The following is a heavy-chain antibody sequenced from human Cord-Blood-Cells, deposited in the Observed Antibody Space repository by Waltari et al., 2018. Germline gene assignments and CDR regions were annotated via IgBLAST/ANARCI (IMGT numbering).Heavy chain of an antibody. D-gene: IGHD7-27*01. CDR2: IIPILGIA. Sequence: VQLVQSRAHVKNPGSSVKLACKAPGGTVSSYALSWVRQAPGQGLEWMGGIIPILGIANYAQKFQGRVTITADESTSTAYMELSSLRSEDTAVYYCARPNWGGFDYWGQGTLVTVSS. CDR1: GGTVSSYA. V-gene: IGHV1-69*04. J-gene: IGHJ4*02. CDR3: ARPNWGGFDY.